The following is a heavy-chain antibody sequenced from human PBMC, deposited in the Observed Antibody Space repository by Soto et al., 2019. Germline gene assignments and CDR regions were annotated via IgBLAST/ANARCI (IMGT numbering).Heavy chain of an antibody. V-gene: IGHV3-30*18. CDR2: ISYDGSNK. CDR3: AKDTSQLARGWFDP. J-gene: IGHJ5*02. D-gene: IGHD6-6*01. CDR1: GFTFSSYG. Sequence: PGGSLRLSCAASGFTFSSYGMHWVRQAPGKGLEWVAVISYDGSNKYYADSVKGRFTISRDNSKNTLYLQMNSLRAEDTAVYYCAKDTSQLARGWFDPWGQGTLVTVSS.